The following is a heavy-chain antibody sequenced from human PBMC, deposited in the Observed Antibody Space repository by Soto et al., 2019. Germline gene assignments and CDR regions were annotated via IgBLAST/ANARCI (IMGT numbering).Heavy chain of an antibody. J-gene: IGHJ4*02. Sequence: EVQLVESGGGLVQPGRSLRLSCAASGFTFDDYAMHWVRQAPGKGLEWVSGISWNSGSIGYADSVKGRFTISRDNAKNSLYLQMNSLRAEDTALYYCAKDRGSRSYYFDYWGQGTLVTVSS. CDR3: AKDRGSRSYYFDY. CDR2: ISWNSGSI. CDR1: GFTFDDYA. D-gene: IGHD2-15*01. V-gene: IGHV3-9*01.